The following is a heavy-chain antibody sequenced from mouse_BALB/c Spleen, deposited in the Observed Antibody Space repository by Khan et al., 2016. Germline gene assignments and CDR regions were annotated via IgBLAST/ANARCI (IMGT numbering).Heavy chain of an antibody. CDR3: GRGEKYVNWFFDV. CDR1: GYSFTGYF. V-gene: IGHV1-37*01. J-gene: IGHJ1*01. Sequence: VQLQQSGPELVKPGASVKISCKASGYSFTGYFMNWVKQSHGKSLEWIGRINPYNGDTVYNQKFKGKATLTADKSSSTAHMELLSPTSEDSAGYYCGRGEKYVNWFFDVWGAGTTVTVSS. D-gene: IGHD2-14*01. CDR2: INPYNGDT.